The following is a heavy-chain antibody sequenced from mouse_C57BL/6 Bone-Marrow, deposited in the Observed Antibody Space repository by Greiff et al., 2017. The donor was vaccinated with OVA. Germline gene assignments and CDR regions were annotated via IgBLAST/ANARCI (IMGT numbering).Heavy chain of an antibody. Sequence: QVQLQQPGAELVRPGTSVKLSCKASGYTFTSYWMHWVKQRPGQGLEWIGVIDPSDSYTNYNQKFKGKATLTVDPSSITAYMQLSSLTSEDSAVYYCADGYYFDYWGQGTTLTVSS. CDR3: ADGYYFDY. D-gene: IGHD2-3*01. CDR1: GYTFTSYW. J-gene: IGHJ2*01. CDR2: IDPSDSYT. V-gene: IGHV1-59*01.